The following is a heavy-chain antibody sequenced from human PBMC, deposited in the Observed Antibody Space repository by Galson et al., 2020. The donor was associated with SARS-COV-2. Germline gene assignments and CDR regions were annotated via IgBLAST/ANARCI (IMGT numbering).Heavy chain of an antibody. CDR2: IYYSGGT. J-gene: IGHJ4*02. Sequence: ASETLSLTYTVSGDSVTSGGYYWNWIRHHPGKGLEWIGYIYYSGGTSYTPSLKSRVTISADTSKNQFSLRLNSVTAADTAVYYCARSDCGGDCMMHLDFWGQGTLVTVSS. V-gene: IGHV4-31*03. CDR3: ARSDCGGDCMMHLDF. D-gene: IGHD2-21*02. CDR1: GDSVTSGGYY.